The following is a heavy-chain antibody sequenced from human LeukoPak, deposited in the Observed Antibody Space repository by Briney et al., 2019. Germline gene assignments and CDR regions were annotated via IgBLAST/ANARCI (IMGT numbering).Heavy chain of an antibody. CDR3: ARESGSYCFDY. V-gene: IGHV3-30*04. D-gene: IGHD1-26*01. CDR1: GFTFSSFA. CDR2: ISYDGSNK. J-gene: IGHJ4*02. Sequence: GGSLRLSCAASGFTFSSFAMTWVGQAPGKGLEWVAVISYDGSNKYYADSVKGRFTISRDNSKNTLYLQMNSLRAEDTAVYYCARESGSYCFDYWGQGTLVTVSS.